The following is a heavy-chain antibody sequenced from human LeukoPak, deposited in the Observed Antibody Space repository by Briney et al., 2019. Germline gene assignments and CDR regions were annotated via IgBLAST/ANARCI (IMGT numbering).Heavy chain of an antibody. D-gene: IGHD2-21*02. CDR2: ISGSGGST. J-gene: IGHJ4*02. V-gene: IGHV3-23*01. Sequence: GGSLRLSCAASGFTFSSYAMSWVRQAPGKGLEWVSAISGSGGSTYYADSVKGRFTISRDNSKNTLYLQMNSLRAGDTAVYYCAKSAVVTARLGGLTNYWGQGTLVTVSS. CDR1: GFTFSSYA. CDR3: AKSAVVTARLGGLTNY.